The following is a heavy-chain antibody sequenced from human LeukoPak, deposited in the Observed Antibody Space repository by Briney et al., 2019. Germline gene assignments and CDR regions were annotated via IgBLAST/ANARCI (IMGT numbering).Heavy chain of an antibody. CDR1: GFTFSSYG. D-gene: IGHD3-16*01. CDR3: ARDDALGDNALDI. CDR2: ILNVGSQE. V-gene: IGHV3-33*01. Sequence: PGRSLRLSCAASGFTFSSYGMHGVRQAPGKGLEWVAVILNVGSQEKYADSVKGRFTISRDNSKNTLFLQMNSLRAEDTAVYYCARDDALGDNALDIWGQGTMVTVSS. J-gene: IGHJ3*02.